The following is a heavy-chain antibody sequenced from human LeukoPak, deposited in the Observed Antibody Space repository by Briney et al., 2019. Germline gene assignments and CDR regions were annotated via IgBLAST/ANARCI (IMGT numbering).Heavy chain of an antibody. J-gene: IGHJ3*02. CDR3: ARVRRSSGWYGRDAFDI. CDR2: IYYSGST. CDR1: GGSISSGDYY. D-gene: IGHD6-19*01. Sequence: SQTLSLTCTVSGGSISSGDYYWSWIRQPPGKGLEWIGYIYYSGSTYYNPSLKSRVTISVDTSKNQFSLKLSSVTAADTAVYYCARVRRSSGWYGRDAFDIWGQGTMVTVSS. V-gene: IGHV4-30-4*01.